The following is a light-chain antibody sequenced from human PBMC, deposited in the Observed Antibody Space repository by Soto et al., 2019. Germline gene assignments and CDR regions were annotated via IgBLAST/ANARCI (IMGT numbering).Light chain of an antibody. CDR2: DDA. Sequence: SYELTQPPSVSVAPGQTARITCGGNNIGSESVHWYQQKPGQAPVLVVCDDADRPSGIPERFSGSNSGNTASLTVSGLQAEDEADYYCSSYAGSSNVFGTGTKLTVL. CDR1: NIGSES. V-gene: IGLV3-21*02. CDR3: SSYAGSSNV. J-gene: IGLJ1*01.